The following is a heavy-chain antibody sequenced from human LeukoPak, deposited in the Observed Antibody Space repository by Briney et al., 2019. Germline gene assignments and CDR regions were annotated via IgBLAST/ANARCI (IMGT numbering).Heavy chain of an antibody. CDR2: ISAYHGNT. J-gene: IGHJ3*02. Sequence: ASVKVSCKASGYTFTSYGISWVRQAPGQGLEWMGWISAYHGNTNYAQKVQGRVTMTTDTSTSTAYMELRSLRSDDTAIYYCARDLNYYYDSSGYLYDAFDIWGQGTLVTVSS. CDR1: GYTFTSYG. D-gene: IGHD3-22*01. V-gene: IGHV1-18*01. CDR3: ARDLNYYYDSSGYLYDAFDI.